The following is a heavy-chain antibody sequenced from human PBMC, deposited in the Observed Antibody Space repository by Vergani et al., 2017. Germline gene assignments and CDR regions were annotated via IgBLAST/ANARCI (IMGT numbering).Heavy chain of an antibody. Sequence: QVQLQESGPGLVKPSQTLSLTCTVSGGSISSGGYYWSWIRQHPGKGLEWIGYIYYSGSTYYNPSLKSRVTISVDTSKNQFSLKLSSVTAADTAVYYCATLSLKDYGDYVIGDYFDYWGQGTLVTVSS. CDR2: IYYSGST. D-gene: IGHD4-17*01. CDR3: ATLSLKDYGDYVIGDYFDY. V-gene: IGHV4-31*03. CDR1: GGSISSGGYY. J-gene: IGHJ4*02.